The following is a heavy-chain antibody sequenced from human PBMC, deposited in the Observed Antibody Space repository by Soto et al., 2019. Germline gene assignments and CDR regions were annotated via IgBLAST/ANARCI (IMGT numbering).Heavy chain of an antibody. Sequence: PGGSLILSCAASGFTFSSHAMGWVRQAPGKGLEWVSSITADGSKAFYGDSVKGRFTLSRDNSKNTLYLQMYSLRVEDTAGYYCARISTVSSNFDYWGQGALVTVSS. D-gene: IGHD6-6*01. V-gene: IGHV3-23*01. J-gene: IGHJ4*02. CDR2: ITADGSKA. CDR1: GFTFSSHA. CDR3: ARISTVSSNFDY.